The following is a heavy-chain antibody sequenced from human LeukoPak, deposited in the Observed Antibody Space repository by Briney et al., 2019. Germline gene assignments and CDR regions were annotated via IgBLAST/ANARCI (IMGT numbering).Heavy chain of an antibody. V-gene: IGHV3-48*02. CDR3: ARDLTSVPTR. CDR2: ISSSGKTK. CDR1: GFTFSSHS. J-gene: IGHJ4*02. Sequence: PGGSLRLSCAASGFTFSSHSMNWVRQAPGKGLEWVSYISSSGKTKHYVDSVKGRFTISRDNAKNSVYLQTNSLRDEDTAVYYCARDLTSVPTRWGQGTLVTVSS. D-gene: IGHD4-17*01.